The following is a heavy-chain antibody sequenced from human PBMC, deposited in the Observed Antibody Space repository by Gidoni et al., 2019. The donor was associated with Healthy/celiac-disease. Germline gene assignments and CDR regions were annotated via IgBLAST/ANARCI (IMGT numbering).Heavy chain of an antibody. CDR1: GGSISSGSYY. CDR2: IYTSGST. V-gene: IGHV4-61*02. J-gene: IGHJ6*02. CDR3: ARGGVVPAAHRYYYYGMDV. D-gene: IGHD2-2*01. Sequence: QVQLQESGPGLVKPSQTLSLTCTVSGGSISSGSYYWSWIRQPAGKGLEWIGRIYTSGSTNYNPSLKSRVTISVDTSKNQFSLKLSSVTAADTAVYYCARGGVVPAAHRYYYYGMDVWGQGTTVTVSS.